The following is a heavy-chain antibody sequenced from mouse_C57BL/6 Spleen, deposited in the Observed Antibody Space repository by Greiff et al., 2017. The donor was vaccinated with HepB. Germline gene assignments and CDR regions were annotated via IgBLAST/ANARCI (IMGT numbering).Heavy chain of an antibody. Sequence: DVQLVESGGGLVKPGGSLKLSCAASGFTFSSYAMSWVRQTPEKRLEWVATISDGGSYTYYPDNVKGRFTISRDNAKKNLYLQMSHLKSEDTAMYYCARERDYYGSSFYWYFDVWGTGTTVTVSS. D-gene: IGHD1-1*01. J-gene: IGHJ1*03. CDR3: ARERDYYGSSFYWYFDV. CDR1: GFTFSSYA. CDR2: ISDGGSYT. V-gene: IGHV5-4*01.